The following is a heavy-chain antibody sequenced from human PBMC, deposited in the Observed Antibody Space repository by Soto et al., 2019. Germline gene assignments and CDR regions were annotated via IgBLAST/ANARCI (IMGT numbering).Heavy chain of an antibody. V-gene: IGHV6-1*01. CDR2: TFFRSKWSN. D-gene: IGHD5-12*01. Sequence: SQTLSLTCAISGDNVSNNTASWSWIRQSPSRGLEWLGRTFFRSKWSNDYAVSVKSRIIINADTSKNQFSLQLNSVTPEDTAVYYCAKGHNIGPYTGYAFDPWGQGTLVTVYS. J-gene: IGHJ5*02. CDR3: AKGHNIGPYTGYAFDP. CDR1: GDNVSNNTAS.